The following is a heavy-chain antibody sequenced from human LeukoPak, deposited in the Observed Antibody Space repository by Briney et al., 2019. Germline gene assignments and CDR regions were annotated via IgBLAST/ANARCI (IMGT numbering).Heavy chain of an antibody. CDR3: TTDSYSSSSDALAFDI. V-gene: IGHV3-33*01. CDR2: IWYDGSNK. J-gene: IGHJ3*02. D-gene: IGHD6-6*01. Sequence: RPGRSLRLSCAASGFTFSSYGMPWVRQAPGKGLEWVAVIWYDGSNKYYADSVKGRFTISRDNSKNTLYLQMNSLRAEDTAVYYCTTDSYSSSSDALAFDIWGQGTMVTVSS. CDR1: GFTFSSYG.